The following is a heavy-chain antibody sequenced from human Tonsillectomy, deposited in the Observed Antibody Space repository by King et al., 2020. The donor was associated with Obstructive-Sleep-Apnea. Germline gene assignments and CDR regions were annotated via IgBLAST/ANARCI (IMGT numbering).Heavy chain of an antibody. CDR3: ARQGEYFDFNYYYYGMDV. CDR1: GYSFTSNW. D-gene: IGHD3-9*01. CDR2: IYPGDSDT. Sequence: AQLVQSGAEVKKPGESLKISCKGYGYSFTSNWIGWVRQMPGKGLEWMGIIYPGDSDTRYSPSFQGQVTISADKSISTAYLQWSSLKASDTAMYYCARQGEYFDFNYYYYGMDVWGQGTTVTVSS. V-gene: IGHV5-51*01. J-gene: IGHJ6*02.